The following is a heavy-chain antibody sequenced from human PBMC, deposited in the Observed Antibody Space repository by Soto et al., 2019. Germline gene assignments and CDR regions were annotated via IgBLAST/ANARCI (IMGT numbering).Heavy chain of an antibody. CDR3: ARDSGVYGSGSPWFDP. CDR2: IIPIFGTA. CDR1: GGTFSSYA. Sequence: WASVKVSCKASGGTFSSYAISWVRQAPGQGLEWMGGIIPIFGTANYAQKFQGRVTITADESTSTPYMELSSLRSEDTAVYYCARDSGVYGSGSPWFDPWGQGTLVTVSS. D-gene: IGHD3-10*01. V-gene: IGHV1-69*13. J-gene: IGHJ5*02.